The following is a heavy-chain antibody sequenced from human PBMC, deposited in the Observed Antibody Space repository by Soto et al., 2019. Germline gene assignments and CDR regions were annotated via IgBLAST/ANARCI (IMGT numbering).Heavy chain of an antibody. V-gene: IGHV1-8*01. J-gene: IGHJ3*02. CDR1: GYTFTSYD. CDR3: ARGGLRLLEWLFDAFDI. D-gene: IGHD3-3*01. Sequence: QVQLVQSGAEVKKPGASVKVSCKASGYTFTSYDINWVRQATGQGLEWMGWMNPNSGNTGYAQKFQGRVTMTRNTSINTANMELSGLRSEDTAVYYCARGGLRLLEWLFDAFDIWGQGTMVTVSS. CDR2: MNPNSGNT.